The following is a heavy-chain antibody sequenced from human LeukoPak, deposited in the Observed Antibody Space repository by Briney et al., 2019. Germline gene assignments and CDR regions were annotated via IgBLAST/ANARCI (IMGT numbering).Heavy chain of an antibody. D-gene: IGHD7-27*01. V-gene: IGHV3-74*01. CDR1: GVPFSSYW. CDR3: ATSLGPLTEY. CDR2: INSGGSGT. Sequence: GGSLRLSCAASGVPFSSYWMHWVRHTPGKGLVWVSRINSGGSGTSYADSVKGRFTISRDNAKNTLYLQMNSLRAEDTALYYCATSLGPLTEYWGQGTLVTVSS. J-gene: IGHJ4*02.